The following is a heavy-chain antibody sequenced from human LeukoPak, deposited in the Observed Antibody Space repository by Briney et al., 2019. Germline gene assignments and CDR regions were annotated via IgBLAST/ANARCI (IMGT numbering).Heavy chain of an antibody. J-gene: IGHJ5*02. Sequence: SVKVSCKASGGTFSSYAISWVRQAPGQGLEWMGGIIPIFGTANYAQKFQGRVTITTDESTSTAYMELSSLRSEDTAVYYCARDYINSTSIAARPYNWFDPWGQGTLVTVSS. V-gene: IGHV1-69*05. CDR1: GGTFSSYA. CDR2: IIPIFGTA. D-gene: IGHD6-6*01. CDR3: ARDYINSTSIAARPYNWFDP.